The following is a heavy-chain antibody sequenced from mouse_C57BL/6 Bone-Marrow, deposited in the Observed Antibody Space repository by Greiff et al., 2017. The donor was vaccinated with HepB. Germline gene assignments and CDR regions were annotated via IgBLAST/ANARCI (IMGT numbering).Heavy chain of an antibody. CDR1: GYTFTSYW. D-gene: IGHD4-1*01. CDR3: ARWEFNYFDY. Sequence: QVQLKQPGAELVKPGASVKLSCKASGYTFTSYWMHWVKQRPGRGLEWIGRIDPISGGTKYNEKFKSKATLTVDKPSSTAYMQLSSLTSEDSAVYYCARWEFNYFDYWGQGTTRTVSS. CDR2: IDPISGGT. V-gene: IGHV1-72*01. J-gene: IGHJ2*01.